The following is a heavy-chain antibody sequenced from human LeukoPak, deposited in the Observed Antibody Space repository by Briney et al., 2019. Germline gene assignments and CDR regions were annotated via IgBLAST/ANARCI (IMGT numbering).Heavy chain of an antibody. CDR2: IKTDGSRT. D-gene: IGHD4-17*01. CDR1: VFTFSSHW. Sequence: GGSLRLSCAASVFTFSSHWMHWVSQAPGKGLVWVSRIKTDGSRTTYADSVKGRFTISRDNAKNTLYLQMNSLRAEDTAVYYCVREDYNDSGWYFDLWGRGTLVTVSS. CDR3: VREDYNDSGWYFDL. J-gene: IGHJ2*01. V-gene: IGHV3-74*01.